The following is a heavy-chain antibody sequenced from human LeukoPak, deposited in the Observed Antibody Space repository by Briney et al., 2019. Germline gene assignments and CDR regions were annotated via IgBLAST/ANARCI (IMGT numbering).Heavy chain of an antibody. CDR2: ISSSSSYI. Sequence: GGSLRLSCAASGFTFSSYSMNWVRQAPGKGLEWVSSISSSSSYIYYADSVKGRFTISRYNAKNSLYLQMNSLRAEDTAVYYCAKNRGHCVDGVCHNYYYMDVWGRGTTVTVSS. CDR1: GFTFSSYS. J-gene: IGHJ6*03. CDR3: AKNRGHCVDGVCHNYYYMDV. D-gene: IGHD2-8*02. V-gene: IGHV3-21*01.